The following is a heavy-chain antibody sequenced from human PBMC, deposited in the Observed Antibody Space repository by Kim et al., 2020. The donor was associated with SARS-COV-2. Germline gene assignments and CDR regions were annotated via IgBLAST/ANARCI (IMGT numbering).Heavy chain of an antibody. CDR1: GFTFSSYA. Sequence: GGSLRLSCAASGFTFSSYAMHWVRQAPGKGLEWVAVISYDGSNKYYADSVKGRFTISRDNSKNTLYLQMNSLRAEDTAVYYCARDLWFGELLGDNYYYGMDVWGQGTTVTVSS. V-gene: IGHV3-30*04. CDR2: ISYDGSNK. J-gene: IGHJ6*02. CDR3: ARDLWFGELLGDNYYYGMDV. D-gene: IGHD3-10*01.